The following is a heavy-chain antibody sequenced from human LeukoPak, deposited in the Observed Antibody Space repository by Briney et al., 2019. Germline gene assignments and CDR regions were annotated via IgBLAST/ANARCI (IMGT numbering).Heavy chain of an antibody. J-gene: IGHJ4*02. V-gene: IGHV4-59*01. Sequence: SETLSLTCTVSGGSITNYYWSWIRQPPGKGLEWIGYIYYSGSTKYKSSLKSRVTISVDTSNNQFSLKLSSVTAADTAVYYCARGKEVITMLRGLKPGYYFDYWGQGTLVTVSS. D-gene: IGHD3-10*01. CDR1: GGSITNYY. CDR2: IYYSGST. CDR3: ARGKEVITMLRGLKPGYYFDY.